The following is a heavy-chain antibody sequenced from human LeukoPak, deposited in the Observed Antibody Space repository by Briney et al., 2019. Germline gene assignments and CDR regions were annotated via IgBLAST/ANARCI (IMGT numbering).Heavy chain of an antibody. CDR3: ARRYVGDSNDAFDI. D-gene: IGHD3-16*01. J-gene: IGHJ3*02. V-gene: IGHV3-21*01. Sequence: GGSLRLSCAGSAFTFSSYSMNWVRQARGKGLEWVSSISRSSSYIFYADSVKGRFIISRDSAKNSLYLQMNRLRAEDTAVYYGARRYVGDSNDAFDIWGQGTMVIVSS. CDR1: AFTFSSYS. CDR2: ISRSSSYI.